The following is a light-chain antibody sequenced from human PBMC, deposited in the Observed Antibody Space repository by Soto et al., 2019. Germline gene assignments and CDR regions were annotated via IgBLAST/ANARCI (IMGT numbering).Light chain of an antibody. CDR1: QSISSE. J-gene: IGKJ2*01. CDR3: QQGHNWPLT. CDR2: GAS. Sequence: EIVMTQSPATLSVSPGERATLSCRASQSISSELAWYQQRPGQPPRLLIYGASTRATGVPDRFTGSGSGSDLTLPIRGLQSEDFAVYYCQQGHNWPLTFGQGTRLEI. V-gene: IGKV3-15*01.